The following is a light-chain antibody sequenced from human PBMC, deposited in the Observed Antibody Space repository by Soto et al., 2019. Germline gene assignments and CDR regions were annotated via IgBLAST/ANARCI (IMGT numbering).Light chain of an antibody. V-gene: IGKV1-5*03. CDR1: QSISSW. Sequence: DIQMTQSPSTLSASVGDRVTITCRASQSISSWLAWYQQKPGKAPKLLIYKASSLESGVPSRFSGSGSGTEFTLTISSLQHDDFATYYCQQYNSPWTFGQGTKVEIK. J-gene: IGKJ1*01. CDR3: QQYNSPWT. CDR2: KAS.